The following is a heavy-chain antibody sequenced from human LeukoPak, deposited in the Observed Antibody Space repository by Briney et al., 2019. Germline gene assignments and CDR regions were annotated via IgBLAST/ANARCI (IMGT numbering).Heavy chain of an antibody. CDR2: ISSSSSYI. CDR3: ASGGGDFTHPNT. D-gene: IGHD2-21*02. CDR1: GFTFSDYY. V-gene: IGHV3-21*01. Sequence: GGSLRLSCAASGFTFSDYYMNWVRQAPGKGLGWVSSISSSSSYIYYADSVKGRFTISRDNAKNSLYLQMNSLRAEDTAVYYCASGGGDFTHPNTWGQGTLVTVSS. J-gene: IGHJ5*02.